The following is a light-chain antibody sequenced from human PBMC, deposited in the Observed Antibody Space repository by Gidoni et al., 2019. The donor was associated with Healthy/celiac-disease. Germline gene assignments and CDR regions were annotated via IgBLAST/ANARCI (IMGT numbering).Light chain of an antibody. CDR3: SSYTSSSILWV. Sequence: QSALTQPASVSGSPGPSITISCTGTSSDVGGYNYVSWYQQHPGKAPKLMIYEVSNRPSGVSNRFSGSKSGNTASLTISGLQAEDEADYYCSSYTSSSILWVFGGGTKLTVL. J-gene: IGLJ3*02. V-gene: IGLV2-14*01. CDR2: EVS. CDR1: SSDVGGYNY.